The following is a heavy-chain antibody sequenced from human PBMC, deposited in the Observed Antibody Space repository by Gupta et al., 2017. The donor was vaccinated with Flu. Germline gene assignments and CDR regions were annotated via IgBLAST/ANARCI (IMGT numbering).Heavy chain of an antibody. CDR2: INHSGST. D-gene: IGHD2-21*01. V-gene: IGHV4-34*01. CDR3: ARGEREGYCGGDCYSTDYYYMDV. Sequence: QPPGKGLEWIGEINHSGSTNYNPSLKSRVTISVDTSKNQFSLKLSSVTAADTAVYYCARGEREGYCGGDCYSTDYYYMDVWGKGTTVTVSS. J-gene: IGHJ6*03.